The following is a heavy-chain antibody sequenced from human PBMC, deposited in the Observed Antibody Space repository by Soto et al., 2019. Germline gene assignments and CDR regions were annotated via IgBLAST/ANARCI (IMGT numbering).Heavy chain of an antibody. V-gene: IGHV1-69*13. J-gene: IGHJ4*02. CDR2: IIPIFGTA. D-gene: IGHD2-2*01. Sequence: SVKVSCKASGGTFSSYAISWVRQAPGQGLEWMGGIIPIFGTANYAQKFQGRVTITADESTSTAYMELSSLRSEDTAVYYCARGFTRYCSSTSCYHLDYWGQGTLVTVSS. CDR3: ARGFTRYCSSTSCYHLDY. CDR1: GGTFSSYA.